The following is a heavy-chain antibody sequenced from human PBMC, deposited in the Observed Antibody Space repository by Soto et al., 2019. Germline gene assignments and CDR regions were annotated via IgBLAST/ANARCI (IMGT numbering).Heavy chain of an antibody. V-gene: IGHV1-69*02. J-gene: IGHJ6*03. Sequence: QVQLVQSGAEVKKPGSSVKVSCKASGGTFSSYTISWVRQAPGQGLEWMGRIIPILGIANYAQKFQGRVTITADKSTSTAYMELSSLGSEDTAVYYCARGPRGYCSSTSCYGREYYYYYMDVWGKGTTVTVSS. CDR1: GGTFSSYT. CDR3: ARGPRGYCSSTSCYGREYYYYYMDV. D-gene: IGHD2-2*01. CDR2: IIPILGIA.